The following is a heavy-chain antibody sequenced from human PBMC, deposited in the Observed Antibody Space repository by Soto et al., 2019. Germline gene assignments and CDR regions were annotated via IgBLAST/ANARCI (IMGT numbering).Heavy chain of an antibody. V-gene: IGHV3-49*03. Sequence: EVQLVESGGGLVQPGRSLRLSCTASGFTFGDYAMSWFRQAPGKGLEWVGFIRSKAYGGTTEYAASVKGRFTISRDDSKSIAYLQMNSLKTEDTAVYYCTRGHYGDYPSHYWGQGTLVTVSS. CDR1: GFTFGDYA. CDR2: IRSKAYGGTT. CDR3: TRGHYGDYPSHY. J-gene: IGHJ4*02. D-gene: IGHD4-17*01.